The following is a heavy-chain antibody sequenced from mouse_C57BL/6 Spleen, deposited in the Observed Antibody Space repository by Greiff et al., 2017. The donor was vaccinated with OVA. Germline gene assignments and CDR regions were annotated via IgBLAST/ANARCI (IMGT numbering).Heavy chain of an antibody. J-gene: IGHJ2*01. V-gene: IGHV5-9*01. Sequence: EVQGVESGGGLVKPGGSLKLTCAASGFTFSSYTMSWVRQTPEKRLEWVATISGGGGNTYYPDSVKGRFTISRDNAKYTLYLQMSSLRSEDTALYYCARRYEADYWGQGTTLTVSS. CDR3: ARRYEADY. D-gene: IGHD2-10*02. CDR1: GFTFSSYT. CDR2: ISGGGGNT.